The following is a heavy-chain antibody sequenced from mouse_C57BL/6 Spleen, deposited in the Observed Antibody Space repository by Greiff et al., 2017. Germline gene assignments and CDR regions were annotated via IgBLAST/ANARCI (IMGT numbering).Heavy chain of an antibody. CDR1: GYTFTDHT. D-gene: IGHD1-1*01. CDR3: AIYYGSSLWYFDV. J-gene: IGHJ1*03. Sequence: VQRVESDAELVKPGASVKISCKVSGYTFTDHTIHWMKQRPEQGLEWIGYIYPRDGSTKYNEKFKGKATLTADKSSSTAYMQLNSLTSEDSAVYFCAIYYGSSLWYFDVWGTGTTVTVSS. CDR2: IYPRDGST. V-gene: IGHV1-78*01.